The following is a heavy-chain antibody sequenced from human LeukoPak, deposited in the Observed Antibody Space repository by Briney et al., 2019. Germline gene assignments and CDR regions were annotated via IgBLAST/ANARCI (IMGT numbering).Heavy chain of an antibody. CDR2: ISAYNGNT. V-gene: IGHV1-18*01. CDR1: GGTFSSYA. J-gene: IGHJ3*02. CDR3: ARGHPKGAFDI. Sequence: ASVKVSCKASGGTFSSYAISWVRQAPGQGLEWMGWISAYNGNTDYAQKLQGRVTMTTDTSTSTAYMELRSLRSDDTAVYYCARGHPKGAFDIWGQGTMVTVSS.